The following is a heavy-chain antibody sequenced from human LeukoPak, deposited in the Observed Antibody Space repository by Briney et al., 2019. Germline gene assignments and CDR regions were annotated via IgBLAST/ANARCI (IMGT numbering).Heavy chain of an antibody. Sequence: PSETLSLTCAVYGGSFSGYYWSWIRQPPGKGLEWIGEINHSGSTNYNPSLKSRVTISVDTSKNQFSLKLSSVTAADTAVYYYARGIVVVPAAIRWFDPWGQGTLVTVSS. CDR1: GGSFSGYY. V-gene: IGHV4-34*01. CDR3: ARGIVVVPAAIRWFDP. CDR2: INHSGST. J-gene: IGHJ5*02. D-gene: IGHD2-2*02.